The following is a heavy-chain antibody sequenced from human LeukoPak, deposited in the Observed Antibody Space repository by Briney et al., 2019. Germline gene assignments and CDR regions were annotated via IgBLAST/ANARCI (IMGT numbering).Heavy chain of an antibody. CDR2: IYYSGST. D-gene: IGHD3-10*01. J-gene: IGHJ4*02. Sequence: SETLSLTCTVSGGSISSYYWSWIRQPPGKGLEWIGNIYYSGSTNYNPSLRSRVTISVDTSKNQFSLKLSSVTAADMAMYYCARALLGRTFDYWGQGTLVTVSS. V-gene: IGHV4-59*01. CDR3: ARALLGRTFDY. CDR1: GGSISSYY.